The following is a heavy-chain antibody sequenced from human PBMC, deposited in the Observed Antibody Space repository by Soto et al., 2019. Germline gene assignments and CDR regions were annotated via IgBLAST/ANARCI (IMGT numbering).Heavy chain of an antibody. CDR1: GFTFSSYG. J-gene: IGHJ6*02. CDR3: AKGMDTPYYYYYGMDV. D-gene: IGHD5-18*01. Sequence: GGSLRLSCAASGFTFSSYGMHWVRQAPGKGLEWVAVISYDGSNKYYADSVKGRFTISRDNSKNTLYLQMNSLRAEDTAVYYCAKGMDTPYYYYYGMDVWGQGTTVTVS. V-gene: IGHV3-30*18. CDR2: ISYDGSNK.